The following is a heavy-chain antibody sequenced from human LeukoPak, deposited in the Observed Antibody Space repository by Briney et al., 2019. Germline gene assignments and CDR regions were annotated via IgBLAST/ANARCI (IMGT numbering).Heavy chain of an antibody. V-gene: IGHV4-39*01. CDR3: ARIRFLEWLLYLTWFDP. CDR2: ISSSGNT. J-gene: IGHJ5*02. Sequence: SETLSLTCTVSGGSTSSGNYYWGWIRQPPGKGLEWIGGISSSGNTYYNPSLKSRITISIDTSKNQFSLKLSSVTAADTAVYYCARIRFLEWLLYLTWFDPWGQGTLVTVSS. D-gene: IGHD3-3*01. CDR1: GGSTSSGNYY.